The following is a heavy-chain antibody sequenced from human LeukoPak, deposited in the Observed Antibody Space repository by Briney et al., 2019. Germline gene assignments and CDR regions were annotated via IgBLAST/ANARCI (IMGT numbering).Heavy chain of an antibody. CDR1: GFPFSSYS. Sequence: PGGFLRLSCAASGFPFSSYSMNWVRQAPGKGLEWVSYISASGSNIYYLDSVKGRFTVSRDNAMNSLFLQMDRPRAEDTAVYYCVRVKGTYFDFWGQGTLVTVSS. D-gene: IGHD1-1*01. CDR3: VRVKGTYFDF. J-gene: IGHJ4*02. V-gene: IGHV3-48*01. CDR2: ISASGSNI.